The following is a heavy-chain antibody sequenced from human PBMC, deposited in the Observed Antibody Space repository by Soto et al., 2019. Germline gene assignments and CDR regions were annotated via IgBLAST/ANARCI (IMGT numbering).Heavy chain of an antibody. Sequence: PGGPLRLSCAASGFTFSSYSMNWVRQAPGQGLEWVSSISSSSSYIYYADSVKGRFTISRDNAKNSLYLQMNSLRAEDTAVYYCARDLWFGEFPTPNDAFDIWGQGTMVTVSS. J-gene: IGHJ3*02. V-gene: IGHV3-21*01. CDR2: ISSSSSYI. D-gene: IGHD3-10*01. CDR3: ARDLWFGEFPTPNDAFDI. CDR1: GFTFSSYS.